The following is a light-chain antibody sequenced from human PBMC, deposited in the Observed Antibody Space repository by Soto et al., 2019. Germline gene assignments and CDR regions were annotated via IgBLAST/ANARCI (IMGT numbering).Light chain of an antibody. CDR3: QQCNNWPPWT. Sequence: EIVMTQSPATLSVSPGERATLSCRASQSVSSNLAWYQQKPGQAPRLLIYGASTRATGIPARFSGSGSGTEFTLTISSLQSEDFAVYYCQQCNNWPPWTVGQGTKVDSK. CDR1: QSVSSN. CDR2: GAS. J-gene: IGKJ1*01. V-gene: IGKV3-15*01.